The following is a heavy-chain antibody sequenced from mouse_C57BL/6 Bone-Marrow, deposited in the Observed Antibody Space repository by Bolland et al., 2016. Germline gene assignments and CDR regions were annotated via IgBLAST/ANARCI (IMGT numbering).Heavy chain of an antibody. D-gene: IGHD1-1*01. J-gene: IGHJ3*01. V-gene: IGHV1-26*01. CDR3: VLLPLFAY. CDR2: PNNGGT. Sequence: PNNGGTSYNQKFKGKATLTVDKSSSTAYMELRSLTSEDSAVYYCVLLPLFAYWGQGTLV.